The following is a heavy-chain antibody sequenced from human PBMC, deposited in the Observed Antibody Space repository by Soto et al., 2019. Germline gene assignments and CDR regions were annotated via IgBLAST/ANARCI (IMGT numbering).Heavy chain of an antibody. Sequence: QVQLQQWGAGLLKPSETLSLNCAVYGGSFSGYSWTWIRQSPGKGLEWIGQINDSGSTTNNPSLKGRVTISLGTSKNQFSLELSSVTAADTAVYYCARGLFSENYYSGGWYYFDYWGQGTLVTVSS. V-gene: IGHV4-34*01. J-gene: IGHJ4*02. CDR2: INDSGST. D-gene: IGHD1-26*01. CDR3: ARGLFSENYYSGGWYYFDY. CDR1: GGSFSGYS.